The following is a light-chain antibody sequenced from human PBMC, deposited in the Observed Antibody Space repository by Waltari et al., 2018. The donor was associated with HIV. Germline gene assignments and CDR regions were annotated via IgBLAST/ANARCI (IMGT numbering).Light chain of an antibody. J-gene: IGLJ1*01. CDR3: QSYDSSLSGPRV. Sequence: QSVLTQPPSVSGAPGQRVTISCTGSSSNIGAGYDVHWYQQLPGTDPKLLIYGNNNRPSVVPERFSCSKSGTSASLAITGLQAEDEADYYCQSYDSSLSGPRVFGTGTKVTVL. CDR1: SSNIGAGYD. CDR2: GNN. V-gene: IGLV1-40*01.